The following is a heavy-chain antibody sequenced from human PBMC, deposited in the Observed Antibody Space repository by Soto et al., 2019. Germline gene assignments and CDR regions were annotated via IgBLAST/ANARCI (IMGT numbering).Heavy chain of an antibody. CDR2: ISGSGDST. CDR3: ARRSSSWYFDY. Sequence: EVQLLESGGGLVQPGGSLRLSCAASGFTFSSYAMNWVRQAPGKGLEWVSVISGSGDSTYYADSVKGRFTISRDNSKNTLDLQMNSQRAEDTAVYYGARRSSSWYFDYWGQGTLVTVSS. J-gene: IGHJ4*02. CDR1: GFTFSSYA. V-gene: IGHV3-23*01. D-gene: IGHD6-13*01.